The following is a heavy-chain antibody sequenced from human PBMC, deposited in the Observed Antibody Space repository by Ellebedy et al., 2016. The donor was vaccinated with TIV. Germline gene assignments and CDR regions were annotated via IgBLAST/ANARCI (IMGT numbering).Heavy chain of an antibody. D-gene: IGHD4-23*01. CDR2: ISESGDST. CDR1: GFTFTDFA. J-gene: IGHJ4*02. V-gene: IGHV3-23*01. CDR3: ARARWADY. Sequence: GESLKISCAASGFTFTDFAMTWVRQAPGKGLEWVSTISESGDSTYYTRSVKGRFTISRDSSQSTLYLQMNSLRAEDTAVYYCARARWADYWGQGTLVTVSS.